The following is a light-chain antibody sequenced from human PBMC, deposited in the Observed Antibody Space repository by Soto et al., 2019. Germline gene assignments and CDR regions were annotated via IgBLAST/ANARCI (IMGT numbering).Light chain of an antibody. CDR2: DAS. V-gene: IGKV3D-15*01. CDR3: HQYNSWPRGT. J-gene: IGKJ3*01. CDR1: QSVFSS. Sequence: ETVLTQSPATLSLSPGERASLSCRASQSVFSSLAWYQQKPGQAPRLLIYDASNRATGVPARFSGSGSGTEFTLTISSLQSEDSAVYYCHQYNSWPRGTFGPGTKVEIK.